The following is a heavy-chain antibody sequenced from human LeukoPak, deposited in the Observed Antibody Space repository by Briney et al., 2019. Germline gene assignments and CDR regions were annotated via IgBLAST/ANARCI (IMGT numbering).Heavy chain of an antibody. CDR1: GFTFNMYW. Sequence: GGSLRLSCTASGFTFNMYWMTWVRQAPGKGLESVAYINKDGSDKYYVDSVKGRFTVSRDNAKNSLYLQMNSLRAEDTAVYYCARDAGYGGNSDYWGQGTLVTVSS. D-gene: IGHD4-23*01. J-gene: IGHJ4*02. CDR3: ARDAGYGGNSDY. V-gene: IGHV3-7*01. CDR2: INKDGSDK.